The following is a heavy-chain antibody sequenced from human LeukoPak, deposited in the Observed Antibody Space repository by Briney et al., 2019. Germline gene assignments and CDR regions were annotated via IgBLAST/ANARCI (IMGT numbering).Heavy chain of an antibody. D-gene: IGHD3-3*01. J-gene: IGHJ4*02. CDR1: GFTFSSYS. Sequence: PGGSLRLSCAASGFTFSSYSMNWVRQAPGKGLELVANIKQDRSEKYYVDSVKGRFTISRDNAKNSLYLQMNGLRAEDTAVYYCARLREIPVFGVVTKSTSYFDYWGQGTLVTVSS. CDR3: ARLREIPVFGVVTKSTSYFDY. V-gene: IGHV3-7*01. CDR2: IKQDRSEK.